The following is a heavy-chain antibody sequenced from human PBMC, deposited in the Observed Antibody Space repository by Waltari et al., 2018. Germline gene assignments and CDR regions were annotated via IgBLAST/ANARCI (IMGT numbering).Heavy chain of an antibody. J-gene: IGHJ3*02. CDR2: LFYTGVP. CDR1: GYSITSGYS. D-gene: IGHD2-8*01. V-gene: IGHV4-38-2*02. CDR3: ARDNGGTPDAFDI. Sequence: QVQLQESGPGLVKPTETLSLTCAVSGYSITSGYSWGWIRQPPGRGLEWIGSLFYTGVPYYNPSLKGRVTIAGDPSKNQFSLNLNSVTAADTAVYFCARDNGGTPDAFDIWGQGTMVTVSS.